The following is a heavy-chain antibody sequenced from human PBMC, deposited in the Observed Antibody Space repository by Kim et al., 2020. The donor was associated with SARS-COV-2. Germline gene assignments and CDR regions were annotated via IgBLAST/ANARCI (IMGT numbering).Heavy chain of an antibody. V-gene: IGHV4-31*03. CDR1: GGSISSGGYY. D-gene: IGHD3-22*01. Sequence: SETLSLTCTVSGGSISSGGYYWSWIRQHPGKGLEWIGYIYYSGSTYYNPSLKSRVTISVDTSKNQFSLKLSSVTAADTAVYYCARGNYYDSSGYYGWGQGTLVTVSS. CDR3: ARGNYYDSSGYYG. J-gene: IGHJ4*02. CDR2: IYYSGST.